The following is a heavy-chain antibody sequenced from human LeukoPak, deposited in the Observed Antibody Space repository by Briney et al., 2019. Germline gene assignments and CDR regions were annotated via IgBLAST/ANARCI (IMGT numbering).Heavy chain of an antibody. V-gene: IGHV3-30*02. CDR3: ARGASQSSWYGY. D-gene: IGHD6-13*01. CDR2: IRIDGSDK. J-gene: IGHJ4*02. CDR1: GFSFSNYG. Sequence: PGGSLRLSCAATGFSFSNYGMHWIRQAPGKGLEWVAFIRIDGSDKYYADSVKGRFTFSRDNPKNSLYLQMNSLRAEDTAVYYCARGASQSSWYGYWGQGTLVTVSS.